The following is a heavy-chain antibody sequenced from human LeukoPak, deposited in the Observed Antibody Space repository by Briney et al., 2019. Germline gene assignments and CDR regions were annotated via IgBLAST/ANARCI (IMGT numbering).Heavy chain of an antibody. J-gene: IGHJ3*02. CDR2: ISYDGSNK. Sequence: GGSLRLSCAASGFTFSSYGMHWVRQAPGKGLEWVAVISYDGSNKYYADSVKGRFTISRDNSKNTLYLQMNSLRAEDTAVYYCAREHIAAAGSDAFDIWGQGTMITVSS. D-gene: IGHD6-13*01. CDR1: GFTFSSYG. CDR3: AREHIAAAGSDAFDI. V-gene: IGHV3-30*03.